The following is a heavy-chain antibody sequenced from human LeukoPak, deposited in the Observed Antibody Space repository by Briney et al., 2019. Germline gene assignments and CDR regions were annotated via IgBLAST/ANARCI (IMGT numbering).Heavy chain of an antibody. Sequence: SETLSLTCAVYGGSFSGYYWSWIRQPPGKGLEWIGYVYFTGRTNYNPFLKSRVTISVDSHNKQFSLELRSVTAADTAVYSCARTGDGYNYYNYYYMDVWGTGTTVSVSS. J-gene: IGHJ6*03. CDR1: GGSFSGYY. V-gene: IGHV4-59*01. CDR2: VYFTGRT. D-gene: IGHD5-24*01. CDR3: ARTGDGYNYYNYYYMDV.